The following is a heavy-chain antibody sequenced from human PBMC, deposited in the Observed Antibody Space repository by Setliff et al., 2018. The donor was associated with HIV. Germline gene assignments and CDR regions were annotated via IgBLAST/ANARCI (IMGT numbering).Heavy chain of an antibody. CDR1: GYTFTGWY. J-gene: IGHJ4*02. CDR2: INPNSGAT. D-gene: IGHD3-22*01. CDR3: ARAPRIDSSGYDFDY. Sequence: ASVKVSCKASGYTFTGWYMHWVRQAPGQGLEWMGWINPNSGATDYAQKFQDRLTMTSDRSTSSVYMDLSSLRSEDTAVYYCARAPRIDSSGYDFDYWGQGTLVTVS. V-gene: IGHV1-2*02.